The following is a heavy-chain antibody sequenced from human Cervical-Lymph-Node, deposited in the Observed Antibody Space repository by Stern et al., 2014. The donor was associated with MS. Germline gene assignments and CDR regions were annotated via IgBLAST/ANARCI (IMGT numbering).Heavy chain of an antibody. Sequence: VQLVESGAEVKKPGESLKISCKVSGYDFTTYWIAWVRQMPGKGLEWMGNIYLDDSDTRYSPSLQGQVTISADKFTSTAYLQWGSLKASDTAMYYCAKRGSAWSLEFWGQGTLVTVSS. CDR2: IYLDDSDT. CDR1: GYDFTTYW. CDR3: AKRGSAWSLEF. V-gene: IGHV5-51*03. D-gene: IGHD6-19*01. J-gene: IGHJ4*02.